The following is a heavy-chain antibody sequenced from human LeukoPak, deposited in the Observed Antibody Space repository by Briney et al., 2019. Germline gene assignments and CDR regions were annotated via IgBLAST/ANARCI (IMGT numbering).Heavy chain of an antibody. CDR1: GGSISSGGYS. V-gene: IGHV4-30-2*01. Sequence: SETLSLTCAVSGGSISSGGYSWSWIRQPPGKGLEWVGYISHSGTTYYNPSLKSRVTISVDRSKNQFSLKLSSVTAADAAVYYCAKDHAVAGLFSPTGYYYFDYWGQGTLVTVSS. CDR2: ISHSGTT. D-gene: IGHD6-19*01. J-gene: IGHJ4*02. CDR3: AKDHAVAGLFSPTGYYYFDY.